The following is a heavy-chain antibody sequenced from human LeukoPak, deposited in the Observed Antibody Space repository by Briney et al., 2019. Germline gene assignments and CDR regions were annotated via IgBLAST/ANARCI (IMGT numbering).Heavy chain of an antibody. CDR2: IGTGGSLI. CDR3: ARDFWNAHN. CDR1: RFTFSHSA. D-gene: IGHD3-3*01. Sequence: GGSLRLSCAASRFTFSHSAMNWVRQGPDKGLEWVAYIGTGGSLIVYADSVRGRFTISRDDAQNSAYLQMNNLRAEDTAIYYCARDFWNAHNWGQGTLVTVSA. J-gene: IGHJ4*02. V-gene: IGHV3-48*01.